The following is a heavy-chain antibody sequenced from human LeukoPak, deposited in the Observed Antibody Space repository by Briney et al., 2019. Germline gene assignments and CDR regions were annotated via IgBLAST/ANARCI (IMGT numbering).Heavy chain of an antibody. V-gene: IGHV4-59*01. Sequence: SETLSLTCTVSGGSISSYYWSWIRQPPGKGLEWIGYIYYSGSPNYNPSLKSRVTISVDTSKNQFSLKLCSVTAADTAVYYCAKNIELDSWGQGTLVTVSS. CDR3: AKNIELDS. J-gene: IGHJ4*02. CDR1: GGSISSYY. CDR2: IYYSGSP.